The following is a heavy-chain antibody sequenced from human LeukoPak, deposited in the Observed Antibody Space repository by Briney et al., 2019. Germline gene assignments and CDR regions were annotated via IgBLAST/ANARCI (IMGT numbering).Heavy chain of an antibody. Sequence: GGSLRLSCAASGFTFDDYAMHWVRQAPGKGLEWVSGISWNSGSIGYADSVKGRFTISRDNSKNTVYLQMNSLRAEDTAVYYCVRCTFVLHKRCSAFDVWGQGTMVTVSA. J-gene: IGHJ3*01. V-gene: IGHV3-9*01. D-gene: IGHD2-8*01. CDR3: VRCTFVLHKRCSAFDV. CDR1: GFTFDDYA. CDR2: ISWNSGSI.